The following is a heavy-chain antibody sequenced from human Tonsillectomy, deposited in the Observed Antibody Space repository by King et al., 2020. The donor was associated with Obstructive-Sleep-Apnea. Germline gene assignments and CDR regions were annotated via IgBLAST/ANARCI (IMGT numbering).Heavy chain of an antibody. V-gene: IGHV3-48*04. CDR2: ISSGSSNK. D-gene: IGHD6-6*01. CDR3: ARDYPWGSSSSTYYFGMDV. J-gene: IGHJ6*02. Sequence: VQLVESGGGLVQPGGSLRLSCAASGFPFSSYSMNWVRQAPGKGLEWLSYISSGSSNKFYADSVKGRFTISRDNAKNSLYLQMNSLRAEDTAVYYCARDYPWGSSSSTYYFGMDVWGQGTTVSVSS. CDR1: GFPFSSYS.